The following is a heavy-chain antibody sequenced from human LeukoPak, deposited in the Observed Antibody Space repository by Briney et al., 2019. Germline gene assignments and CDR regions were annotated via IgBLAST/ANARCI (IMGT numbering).Heavy chain of an antibody. D-gene: IGHD3-16*01. CDR3: AREFSAAPPVWGCYYYYMDV. V-gene: IGHV3-21*01. Sequence: PGGSLRLSCAASGFTFSSYSMNWVRQAPGKGLEWVSSISSSSSYIYYADSVKGRFTISRDNAKNSLYLQMNSLRAEDTAVYYCAREFSAAPPVWGCYYYYMDVWGKGTTVTVSS. CDR1: GFTFSSYS. J-gene: IGHJ6*03. CDR2: ISSSSSYI.